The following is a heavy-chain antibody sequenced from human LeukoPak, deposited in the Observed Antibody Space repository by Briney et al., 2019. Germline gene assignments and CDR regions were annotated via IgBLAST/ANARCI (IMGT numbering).Heavy chain of an antibody. J-gene: IGHJ4*02. CDR2: INEDGGIT. V-gene: IGHV3-74*01. D-gene: IGHD1-26*01. Sequence: GGSLRLSCAVSGFTFRTYWMHWVRQVPGEGLVWVSRINEDGGITNYADSVKGRFSISRDNAKNTLYLQMNSLRAEDTAVYYCGRDLGGRSGYWGQGTLVTVSS. CDR3: GRDLGGRSGY. CDR1: GFTFRTYW.